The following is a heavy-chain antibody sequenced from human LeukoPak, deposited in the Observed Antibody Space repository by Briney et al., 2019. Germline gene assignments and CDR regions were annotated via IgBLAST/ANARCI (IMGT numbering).Heavy chain of an antibody. Sequence: SQTLSLTCTVSGGSISSGGYYWSWLRQHPGTGLEWIGYIYYSGSTYYNPSLKSRVTISVDTSKNQFSLKLSSVTAADTAVYYCARGRDDYSNYRTDYYYGMDVWGQGTTVTVSS. V-gene: IGHV4-31*03. CDR1: GGSISSGGYY. CDR2: IYYSGST. J-gene: IGHJ6*02. D-gene: IGHD4-11*01. CDR3: ARGRDDYSNYRTDYYYGMDV.